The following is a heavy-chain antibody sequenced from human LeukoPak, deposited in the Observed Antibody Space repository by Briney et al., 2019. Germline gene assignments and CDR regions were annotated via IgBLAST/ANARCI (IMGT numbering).Heavy chain of an antibody. CDR1: GFTFGSYS. CDR3: ASISIAAPY. V-gene: IGHV3-21*01. J-gene: IGHJ4*02. CDR2: ISSSSVYM. D-gene: IGHD6-13*01. Sequence: GGSLRLSCEASGFTFGSYSMNWVRQAPGKGLEWVSSISSSSVYMYYADSVKGRFTVSRDNAKNSLYLHMNSLRAEDTAVYYCASISIAAPYWGQGTLVAVSS.